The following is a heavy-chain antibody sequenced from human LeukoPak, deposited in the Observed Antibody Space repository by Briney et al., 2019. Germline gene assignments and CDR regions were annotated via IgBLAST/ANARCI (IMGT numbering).Heavy chain of an antibody. D-gene: IGHD1-26*01. V-gene: IGHV1-18*01. J-gene: IGHJ3*02. Sequence: GASVKVSCKASGYTFTSYGISRVRQAPGQGLEWMGWISAYNGNTNYAQKLQGRVTMTTDTSTSTAYMELRSLRSDDSAVSYCARDGPYRELLLRYAFDIWGQGTMVTVSS. CDR2: ISAYNGNT. CDR3: ARDGPYRELLLRYAFDI. CDR1: GYTFTSYG.